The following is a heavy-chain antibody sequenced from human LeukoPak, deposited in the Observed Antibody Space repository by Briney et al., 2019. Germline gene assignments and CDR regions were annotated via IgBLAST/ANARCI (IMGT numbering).Heavy chain of an antibody. J-gene: IGHJ6*03. CDR2: ISSSSSYI. CDR1: GFTFSSYS. Sequence: GGSLRLSCTASGFTFSSYSMNWVRQAPGKGLEWVSSISSSSSYIYYADSVKGRFTISRDNAKNSLYLQMNSLRAEDTAVYYCARDRAITIFGVGNMDVWGKGTTVTVSS. CDR3: ARDRAITIFGVGNMDV. V-gene: IGHV3-21*01. D-gene: IGHD3-3*01.